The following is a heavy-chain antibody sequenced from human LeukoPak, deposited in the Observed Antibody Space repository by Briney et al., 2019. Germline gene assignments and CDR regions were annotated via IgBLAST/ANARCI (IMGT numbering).Heavy chain of an antibody. Sequence: PSETLSLTCAVYGGSFSSYYWSWIRQPPGKGLEWIGYIYYSGSTNYNPSLKSRVTISVDTSKNQFSLKLSSVTAADTAVYYCARISSWVSSSWYYPSYYFDYWGQGTLVTVSS. CDR3: ARISSWVSSSWYYPSYYFDY. CDR2: IYYSGST. J-gene: IGHJ4*02. CDR1: GGSFSSYY. D-gene: IGHD6-13*01. V-gene: IGHV4-59*01.